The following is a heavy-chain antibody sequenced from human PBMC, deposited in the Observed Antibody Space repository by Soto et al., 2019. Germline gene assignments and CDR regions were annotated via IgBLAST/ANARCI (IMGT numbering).Heavy chain of an antibody. CDR3: ARARGSSSSDYYYGMGV. J-gene: IGHJ6*02. CDR2: INHSGST. CDR1: GGSFSGYY. Sequence: ASETLSLTCAVYGGSFSGYYWSWIRQPPGKGLEWIGEINHSGSTNYNPSLKSRVTISVDTSKNQFSLKLSSVTAADTAVYYCARARGSSSSDYYYGMGVWGQGTTVTVSS. D-gene: IGHD6-6*01. V-gene: IGHV4-34*01.